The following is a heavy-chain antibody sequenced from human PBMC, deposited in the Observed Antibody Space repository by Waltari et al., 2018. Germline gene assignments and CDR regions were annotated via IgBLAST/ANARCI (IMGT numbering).Heavy chain of an antibody. D-gene: IGHD2-21*02. V-gene: IGHV3-23*01. CDR1: GFTFNNYA. CDR2: VSSTGSRT. Sequence: EVQLLESGGGLVQPGGSLRLSCAASGFTFNNYAMNWVRQAPGKGLERVSSVSSTGSRTYYADSVKGRFTISRDNSKDTLYLQMNSLRDGDTAVYYCAKDRSSVVTAMDWFDPWGQGTLVTVSS. J-gene: IGHJ5*02. CDR3: AKDRSSVVTAMDWFDP.